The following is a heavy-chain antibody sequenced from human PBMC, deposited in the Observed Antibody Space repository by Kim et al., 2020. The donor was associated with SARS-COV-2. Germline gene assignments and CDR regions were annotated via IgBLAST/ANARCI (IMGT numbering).Heavy chain of an antibody. CDR3: ARTGGYSGYDYRY. V-gene: IGHV4-34*01. D-gene: IGHD5-12*01. J-gene: IGHJ4*02. Sequence: SETLSLTCAVYGGSFSGYYWSWIRQPPGKGLEWIGEINHSGSTNYNPSLKSRVTISVDTSKNQFSLKLSSVTAADTAVYYCARTGGYSGYDYRYWGQGTLVTVSS. CDR2: INHSGST. CDR1: GGSFSGYY.